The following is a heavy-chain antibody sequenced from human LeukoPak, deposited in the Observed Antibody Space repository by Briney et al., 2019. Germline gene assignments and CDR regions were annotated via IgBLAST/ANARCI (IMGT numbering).Heavy chain of an antibody. CDR1: GGTFSSYA. V-gene: IGHV1-69*04. Sequence: SVKVSCKASGGTFSSYAISWVRQAPGQGVEWMGRIIPILGIANYAQKFQGRVTITADKSTSTAYMELSSLRSEDTAVYYCARGDTVVVPAAIPTTGLDYWGQGTLVTVSS. CDR2: IIPILGIA. J-gene: IGHJ4*02. CDR3: ARGDTVVVPAAIPTTGLDY. D-gene: IGHD2-2*01.